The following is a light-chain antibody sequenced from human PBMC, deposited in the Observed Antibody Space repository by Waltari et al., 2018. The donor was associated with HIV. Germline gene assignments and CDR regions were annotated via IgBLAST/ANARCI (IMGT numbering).Light chain of an antibody. Sequence: QSALTQPASVSGSPGQSITIPCTGTSSDVGSYNLVSWYQQYPGKVPKLMIYEVTKRPSGVSNRFSGSKSGNMASLTISGLQAEDEADYYCCSYAGSRTYVFGTGTKVPVL. CDR3: CSYAGSRTYV. CDR2: EVT. J-gene: IGLJ1*01. CDR1: SSDVGSYNL. V-gene: IGLV2-23*02.